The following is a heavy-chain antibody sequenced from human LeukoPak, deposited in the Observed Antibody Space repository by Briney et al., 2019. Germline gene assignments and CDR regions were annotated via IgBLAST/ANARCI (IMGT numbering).Heavy chain of an antibody. CDR3: AREDGSEYYYYMDV. CDR2: ISYDGSNK. V-gene: IGHV3-30-3*01. CDR1: GFTFSNYA. Sequence: GRSLRLSCAASGFTFSNYAMHWVRQASGKGLEWVAVISYDGSNKYYADSVKGRFTISRDNSKNTLYLQMNSLRAEDTAVYYCAREDGSEYYYYMDVWGKGTTVTVSS. J-gene: IGHJ6*03. D-gene: IGHD3-22*01.